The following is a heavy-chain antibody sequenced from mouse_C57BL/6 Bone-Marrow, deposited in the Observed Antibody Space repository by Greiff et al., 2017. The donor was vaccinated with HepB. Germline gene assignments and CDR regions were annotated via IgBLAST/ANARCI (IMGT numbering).Heavy chain of an antibody. CDR2: IYPRSGNT. CDR1: GYTFTSYG. CDR3: ARGEVYAY. V-gene: IGHV1-81*01. J-gene: IGHJ3*01. Sequence: QVQLKESGAELARPGASVKLSCKASGYTFTSYGISWVKQRTGQGLEWIGEIYPRSGNTYYNEKFKGKATLTADKSSSTAYMELRSLTSEDSAVYFCARGEVYAYWGQGTLVTVSA.